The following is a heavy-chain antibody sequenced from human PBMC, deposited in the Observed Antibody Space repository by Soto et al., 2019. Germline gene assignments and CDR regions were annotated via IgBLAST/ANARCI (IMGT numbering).Heavy chain of an antibody. D-gene: IGHD6-13*01. CDR1: GGSISSSNW. J-gene: IGHJ4*02. Sequence: TSETLSLTCAVSGGSISSSNWWSWVRQPPGKGLEWIGEIYHSGSTNYNPSLKSRVTISVDKSKNQFSLKLSSVTAADTAVYYCARVLIGEAAAATFDYWGQGTLVTVSS. CDR2: IYHSGST. V-gene: IGHV4-4*02. CDR3: ARVLIGEAAAATFDY.